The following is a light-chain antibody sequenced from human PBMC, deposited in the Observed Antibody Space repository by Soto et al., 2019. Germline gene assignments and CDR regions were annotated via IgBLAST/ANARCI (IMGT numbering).Light chain of an antibody. CDR3: QQYVTSPLT. V-gene: IGKV3-20*01. CDR1: QSVSSNF. CDR2: GAS. J-gene: IGKJ4*01. Sequence: DTVLTHSPGTLSLSPGERATLSCRASQSVSSNFLAWYQEKPGQAPRLLIYGASSRATGIPDRFSGSGSGTDFTLTISRLEPEDFAVYYCQQYVTSPLTSGGGTKVDIK.